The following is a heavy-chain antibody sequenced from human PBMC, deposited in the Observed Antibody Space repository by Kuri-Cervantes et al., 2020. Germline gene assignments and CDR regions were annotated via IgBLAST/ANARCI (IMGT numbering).Heavy chain of an antibody. CDR1: GGSIRSSSYY. J-gene: IGHJ5*02. D-gene: IGHD3-10*01. V-gene: IGHV4-39*07. CDR3: VRSYFYTPGSWFDP. Sequence: SETLSLTCTVSGGSIRSSSYYWGWIRQPPGKGLEWIGSIYYSGSTYYNPSLKSRVTISVDTSKNQFSLKLSSVTAADTALYYCVRSYFYTPGSWFDPWGQGTLVTVSS. CDR2: IYYSGST.